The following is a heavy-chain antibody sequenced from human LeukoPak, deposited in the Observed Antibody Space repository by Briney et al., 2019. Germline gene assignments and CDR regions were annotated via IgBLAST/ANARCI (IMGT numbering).Heavy chain of an antibody. V-gene: IGHV3-23*01. CDR1: GFTFSSYA. CDR3: AGGRWLAAADS. Sequence: GSLGLSCVASGFTFSSYAMSWVRPAPGKGLEWVSAISGSGDPTYYADSVKGRFTISRDNSKNTLYLQMNSLRVEDTAVYYCAGGRWLAAADSWGQGTLVTVSS. D-gene: IGHD6-13*01. CDR2: ISGSGDPT. J-gene: IGHJ4*02.